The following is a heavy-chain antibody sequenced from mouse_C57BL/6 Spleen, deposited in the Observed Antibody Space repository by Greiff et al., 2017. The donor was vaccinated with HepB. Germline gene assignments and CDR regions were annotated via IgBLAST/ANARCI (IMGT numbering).Heavy chain of an antibody. CDR3: ARVHGNLYAMDY. J-gene: IGHJ4*01. V-gene: IGHV5-16*01. D-gene: IGHD2-1*01. Sequence: EVKLVESEGGLVQPGSSMKLSCTASGFTFSDYYMAWVRQVPEKGLEWVANINYDGSSTYYLDSLKSRFIISRDNAKNILYLQMSSLKSEDTATYYCARVHGNLYAMDYWGQGTSVTVSS. CDR1: GFTFSDYY. CDR2: INYDGSST.